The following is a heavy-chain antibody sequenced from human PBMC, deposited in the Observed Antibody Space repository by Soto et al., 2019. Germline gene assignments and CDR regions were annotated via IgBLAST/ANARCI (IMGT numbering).Heavy chain of an antibody. V-gene: IGHV4-59*08. CDR3: GRLGGYYQAFNI. CDR2: IYYTGTT. J-gene: IGHJ4*01. D-gene: IGHD3-22*01. CDR1: DSPISNYY. Sequence: SETLSLTCTVSDSPISNYYWGWFRQPPGLGLEWVGYIYYTGTTTYNPSLRSRVAISLDASKSQFSLTLRSVTAADTAVYYCGRLGGYYQAFNIWGPGALVTVS.